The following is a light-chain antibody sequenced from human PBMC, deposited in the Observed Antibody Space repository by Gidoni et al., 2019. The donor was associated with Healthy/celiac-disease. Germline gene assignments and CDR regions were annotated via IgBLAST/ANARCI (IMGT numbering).Light chain of an antibody. CDR1: QSVSSN. J-gene: IGKJ1*01. Sequence: EIVMTQSPATPSVSPGERATLSCRASQSVSSNLAWYQQKPGQAPRLLIYGASTRATGIPARFSGSGSGTEFTLTISSLQSEDFAVYYCQQYNNWAWTFXQXTKVEIK. V-gene: IGKV3-15*01. CDR3: QQYNNWAWT. CDR2: GAS.